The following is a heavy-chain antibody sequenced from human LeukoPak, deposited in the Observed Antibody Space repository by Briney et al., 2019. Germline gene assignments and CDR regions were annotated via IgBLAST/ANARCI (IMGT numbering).Heavy chain of an antibody. CDR2: VSYRGDT. Sequence: SETLSLTCTVFGGPISSYYWSWIRQPPGKGLEWMGYVSYRGDTNYNPSLKSRVTISVDTSKNQFSLKLTSVTAADTAVYYCARPYSSNWYDAFHIWGQGTMVTVSS. J-gene: IGHJ3*02. CDR1: GGPISSYY. V-gene: IGHV4-59*01. CDR3: ARPYSSNWYDAFHI. D-gene: IGHD6-13*01.